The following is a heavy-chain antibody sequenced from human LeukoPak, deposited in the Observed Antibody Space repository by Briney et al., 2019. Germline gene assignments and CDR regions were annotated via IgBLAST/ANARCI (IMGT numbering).Heavy chain of an antibody. Sequence: GSLRLSCAASGFTSSSYAMSWVRQAPGKGLEWVSAISGSGGSTYYADSVKGRFTISRDNSKNTLYLQMNSLRAEDTAVYYCAKGVGRWLQPGTYYFDYWGQGTLVTVSS. CDR3: AKGVGRWLQPGTYYFDY. CDR2: ISGSGGST. V-gene: IGHV3-23*01. D-gene: IGHD5-24*01. J-gene: IGHJ4*02. CDR1: GFTSSSYA.